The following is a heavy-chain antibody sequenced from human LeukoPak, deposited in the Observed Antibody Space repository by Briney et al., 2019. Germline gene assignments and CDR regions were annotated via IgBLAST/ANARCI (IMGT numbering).Heavy chain of an antibody. CDR1: GGTFSSYA. CDR3: ARDRALLGYYYYYMDV. Sequence: ASVKVSCKASGGTFSSYAISWVRQAPGQGLEWMGGIIPIFGTANYAQKFQGRVTITADKSTSTAYMELSGLRSEDTAVYYCARDRALLGYYYYYMDVWGKGTTVTVSS. J-gene: IGHJ6*03. CDR2: IIPIFGTA. V-gene: IGHV1-69*06.